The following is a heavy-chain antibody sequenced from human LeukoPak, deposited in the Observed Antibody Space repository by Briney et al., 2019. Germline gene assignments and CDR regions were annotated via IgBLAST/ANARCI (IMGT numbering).Heavy chain of an antibody. CDR3: ARYPDYYYYMDV. V-gene: IGHV1-2*02. CDR1: GYTFTGYY. CDR2: INPNSGGT. J-gene: IGHJ6*03. Sequence: ASVKVSCKASGYTFTGYYMHWVRQAPGQGLEWMGWINPNSGGTNYAQKFQGRVTMTRDMSISTAYMELSRLRSDDTAVYYCARYPDYYYYMDVWGKGTTVTVSS.